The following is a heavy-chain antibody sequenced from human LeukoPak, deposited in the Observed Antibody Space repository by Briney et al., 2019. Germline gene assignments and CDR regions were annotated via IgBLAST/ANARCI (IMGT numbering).Heavy chain of an antibody. D-gene: IGHD2-2*01. CDR2: ISAYSGNT. CDR1: GYTFTSYG. Sequence: ASVKVSCKASGYTFTSYGISWVRQAPGQGLEWMGWISAYSGNTNYAQKLQGRVTMTTDTSTSTAYMELRSLRSDDTAVYYCARESYCSSTSCYSDYYYYGMDVWGQGTTVTVSS. V-gene: IGHV1-18*01. J-gene: IGHJ6*02. CDR3: ARESYCSSTSCYSDYYYYGMDV.